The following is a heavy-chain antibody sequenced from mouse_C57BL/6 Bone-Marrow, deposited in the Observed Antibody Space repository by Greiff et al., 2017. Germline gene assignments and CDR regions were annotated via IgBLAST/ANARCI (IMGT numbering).Heavy chain of an antibody. CDR2: IYPGSGST. Sequence: VQLQQPGAELVKPGASVKMSCKASGYTFTSYWITWVKQRPGQGLEWIGDIYPGSGSTNYNEKFKSKATLTVDTSSSTAEVQLSSLTSEDSAVYYCVYYGYDEGVYWGQGTTLTVSS. CDR3: VYYGYDEGVY. V-gene: IGHV1-55*01. D-gene: IGHD2-2*01. CDR1: GYTFTSYW. J-gene: IGHJ2*01.